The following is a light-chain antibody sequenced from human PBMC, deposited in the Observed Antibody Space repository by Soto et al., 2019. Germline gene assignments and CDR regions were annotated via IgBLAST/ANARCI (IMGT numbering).Light chain of an antibody. CDR2: EGS. CDR1: SSDVGSYNL. Sequence: QSVLTQPASVSGSPGQSITISCTRTSSDVGSYNLVSWYQKHPDKAPKLLIYEGSKRPSGVSSRFSGSKSGNTASLTISGLQTEDEADYYCCSYGAGSTFVFGTGTKVT. CDR3: CSYGAGSTFV. J-gene: IGLJ1*01. V-gene: IGLV2-23*03.